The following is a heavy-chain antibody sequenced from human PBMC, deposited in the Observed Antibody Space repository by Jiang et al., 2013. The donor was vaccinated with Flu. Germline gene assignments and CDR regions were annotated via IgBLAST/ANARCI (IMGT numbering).Heavy chain of an antibody. CDR3: ARRTTVVTPAAFAFDI. V-gene: IGHV6-1*01. CDR2: TYYRSKWYN. D-gene: IGHD4-23*01. Sequence: QTLSLTCAISGDSVSSNSAAWNWIRQSPSRGLEWLGRTYYRSKWYNDYAVSVKSRITINPDTSKNQFSLQLNSVTPEDTAVYYCARRTTVVTPAAFAFDIWGQGTMVTVSS. CDR1: GDSVSSNSAA. J-gene: IGHJ3*02.